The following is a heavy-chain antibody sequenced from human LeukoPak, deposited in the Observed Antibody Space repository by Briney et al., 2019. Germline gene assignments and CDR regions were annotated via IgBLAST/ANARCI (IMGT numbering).Heavy chain of an antibody. D-gene: IGHD2-2*01. CDR1: GGSISSGSYY. Sequence: SQTLSLTCTVSGGSISSGSYYWSWIRQPAGKGLEWIGRIYTSGSTNYNPSLKSRVTISVDTSKNQFSLKLSSVTAADTAVYYCARHSDKSSFYYYYYMDVWGKGTTVTVSS. V-gene: IGHV4-61*02. J-gene: IGHJ6*03. CDR3: ARHSDKSSFYYYYYMDV. CDR2: IYTSGST.